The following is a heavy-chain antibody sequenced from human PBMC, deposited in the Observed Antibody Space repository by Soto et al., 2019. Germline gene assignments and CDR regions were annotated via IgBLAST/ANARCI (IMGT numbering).Heavy chain of an antibody. J-gene: IGHJ5*02. V-gene: IGHV3-21*01. Sequence: GGSLRLSCAASGFTFSSYSMNWVRQAPGKGLEWVSSISSSSSYIYYADSVKGRFTISRDNAKNSLYLQMNSLRAEDTAVYYCARERTDYSNYIGWFDPWGQGTLVTVSS. D-gene: IGHD4-4*01. CDR2: ISSSSSYI. CDR1: GFTFSSYS. CDR3: ARERTDYSNYIGWFDP.